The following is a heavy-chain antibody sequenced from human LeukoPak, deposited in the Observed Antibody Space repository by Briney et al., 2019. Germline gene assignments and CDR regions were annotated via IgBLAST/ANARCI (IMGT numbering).Heavy chain of an antibody. CDR1: GFTFSSYA. D-gene: IGHD3-10*01. CDR3: AKTPDQYYYGSGSPKAHFDY. Sequence: PGGSLRLSCAASGFTFSSYAMSWVRQAPGKGLEWVSAISGSGGSTYYADSVKGRFTISRDNSKNTLYLQMNSLRAEDTAVYYCAKTPDQYYYGSGSPKAHFDYWGQGTLVTVSS. V-gene: IGHV3-23*01. CDR2: ISGSGGST. J-gene: IGHJ4*02.